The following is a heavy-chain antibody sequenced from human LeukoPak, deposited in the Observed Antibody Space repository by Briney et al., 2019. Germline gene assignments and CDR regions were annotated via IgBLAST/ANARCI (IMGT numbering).Heavy chain of an antibody. D-gene: IGHD6-6*01. CDR2: TYYNSKWYN. Sequence: SQTLSLTCAISGDSVSSNIAAWNWIRQSPSRGLEWLGRTYYNSKWYNDYAVSVKSRITINPDTSENQFSLQLNSVTPEDTAVYYCTRDSGSYSSSYRFDSWGQGTLVTVSS. CDR3: TRDSGSYSSSYRFDS. CDR1: GDSVSSNIAA. V-gene: IGHV6-1*01. J-gene: IGHJ4*02.